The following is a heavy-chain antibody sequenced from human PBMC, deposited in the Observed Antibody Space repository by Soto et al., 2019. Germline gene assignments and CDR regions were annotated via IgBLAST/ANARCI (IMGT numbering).Heavy chain of an antibody. V-gene: IGHV3-13*01. Sequence: GGSLRLSCAASGFTFSSYAMSWVRQAPGKGLEWVSAIGTAGDTYYPGSVKGRFTISRENAKNSLYLQMNSLRAEDTAVYYCAKYWVERWQLTSGFDYWGQGTLVTVSS. D-gene: IGHD2-15*01. CDR2: IGTAGDT. CDR1: GFTFSSYA. CDR3: AKYWVERWQLTSGFDY. J-gene: IGHJ4*02.